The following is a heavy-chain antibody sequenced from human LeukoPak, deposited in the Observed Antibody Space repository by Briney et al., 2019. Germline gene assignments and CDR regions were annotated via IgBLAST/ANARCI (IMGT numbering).Heavy chain of an antibody. V-gene: IGHV4-59*08. D-gene: IGHD6-19*01. CDR1: GGSIGTYH. J-gene: IGHJ4*02. CDR2: IFDSGSP. Sequence: PSETLSLTCTVSGGSIGTYHWSWVRQPPGKGLEWIGYIFDSGSPNYRPALKSRVTISLDTSKNQVSLRLQSATAADTAIYYCARHDGNGWYFFDMWGQGTLVTVSS. CDR3: ARHDGNGWYFFDM.